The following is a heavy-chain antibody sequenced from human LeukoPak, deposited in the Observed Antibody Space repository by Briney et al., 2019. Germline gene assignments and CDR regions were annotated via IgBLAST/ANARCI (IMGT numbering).Heavy chain of an antibody. CDR3: APRGYYESSGYYYFDN. CDR1: GGPFSGYY. J-gene: IGHJ4*02. D-gene: IGHD3-22*01. Sequence: SETLSLTCAVYGGPFSGYYWSWIRQPPGKGLEWIGEINHSGSTDYNPPLKSRVTISIDTSKNQFSLKLSSVTAADTAVYYCAPRGYYESSGYYYFDNGGQGTLVTVSS. V-gene: IGHV4-34*01. CDR2: INHSGST.